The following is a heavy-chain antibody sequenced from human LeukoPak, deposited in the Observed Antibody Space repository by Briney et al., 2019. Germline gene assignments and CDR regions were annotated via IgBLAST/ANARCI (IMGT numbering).Heavy chain of an antibody. V-gene: IGHV3-7*01. CDR3: AKTISDRYIG. Sequence: GGSLRLSCAASGFTFRHYWMTGVRQAPAKGLEGVANINQDGSEKHHVDCVEGRFNISRHNAENSLYLPMNGQRDEDPAVYYCAKTISDRYIGWGRGTLVTVSS. D-gene: IGHD2-21*02. J-gene: IGHJ4*02. CDR2: INQDGSEK. CDR1: GFTFRHYW.